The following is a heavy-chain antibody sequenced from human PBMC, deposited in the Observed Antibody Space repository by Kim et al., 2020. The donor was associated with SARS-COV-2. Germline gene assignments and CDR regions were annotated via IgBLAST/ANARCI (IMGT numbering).Heavy chain of an antibody. CDR1: GFTFSSYA. Sequence: GGSLRLSCAASGFTFSSYAMHWVRQAPGKGLEWVAVISYDGSNKYYADSVKGRFTISRDNSKNTLYLQMNSLRAEDTAVYYCARDGRVWLELGNYGMDVWGQGTTVTVSS. V-gene: IGHV3-30-3*01. CDR2: ISYDGSNK. D-gene: IGHD1-7*01. CDR3: ARDGRVWLELGNYGMDV. J-gene: IGHJ6*02.